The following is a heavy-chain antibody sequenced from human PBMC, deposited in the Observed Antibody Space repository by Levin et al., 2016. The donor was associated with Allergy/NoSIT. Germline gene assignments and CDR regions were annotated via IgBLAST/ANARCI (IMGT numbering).Heavy chain of an antibody. CDR3: TTDFGGSYFGS. D-gene: IGHD1-26*01. CDR1: GFTFSNVW. J-gene: IGHJ4*02. CDR2: VKTKDVGGTT. V-gene: IGHV3-15*01. Sequence: GGSLRLSCAVSGFTFSNVWMSWVRQAPGKGLEWVGRVKTKDVGGTTDYAAPVKGRFTVSRDDSKTMLYLQMNSLKTEDTAVYYCTTDFGGSYFGSWGQGTLVTVSS.